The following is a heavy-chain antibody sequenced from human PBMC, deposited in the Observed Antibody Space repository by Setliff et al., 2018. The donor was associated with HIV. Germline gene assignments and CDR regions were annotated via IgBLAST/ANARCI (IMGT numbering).Heavy chain of an antibody. V-gene: IGHV4-39*01. D-gene: IGHD6-19*01. CDR3: ARLRQWLAFFDS. CDR1: GGSISRGSYS. Sequence: KTSETLSLTCTVSGGSISRGSYSWGWIRQPPGKGLEWLGSISYTGITNYNPSLKSRVTISVDTSQNQFSLTLTSVTAADTAVYYCARLRQWLAFFDSWGQGTLVTVSS. J-gene: IGHJ4*02. CDR2: ISYTGIT.